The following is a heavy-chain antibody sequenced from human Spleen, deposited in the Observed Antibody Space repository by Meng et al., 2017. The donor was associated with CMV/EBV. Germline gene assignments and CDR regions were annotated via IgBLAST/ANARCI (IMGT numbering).Heavy chain of an antibody. Sequence: SETLSLTCTVSGGSIRSSSYYWGWIRQSPGKGLEWIGNIYHSGSTYYNPSLKSRVTISVDTSKNQFSLKLSSVTAADTAVYYCARDVAAAVFGIDYWGQGTLVTVSS. CDR2: IYHSGST. CDR3: ARDVAAAVFGIDY. CDR1: GGSIRSSSYY. D-gene: IGHD6-13*01. J-gene: IGHJ4*02. V-gene: IGHV4-39*07.